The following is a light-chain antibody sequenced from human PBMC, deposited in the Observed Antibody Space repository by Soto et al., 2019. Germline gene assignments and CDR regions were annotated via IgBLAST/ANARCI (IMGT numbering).Light chain of an antibody. CDR2: HAS. V-gene: IGKV1-5*01. CDR1: QSVSGW. J-gene: IGKJ1*01. CDR3: QHYNSYGT. Sequence: DIQMTQSPSTLSASVGDTVTVTCRASQSVSGWLAWYQQRPEKAPKILIYHASSLETGVPSRFSGSGSGTEFTLTISSLQPDDFATYYCQHYNSYGTFGQGTKVDIK.